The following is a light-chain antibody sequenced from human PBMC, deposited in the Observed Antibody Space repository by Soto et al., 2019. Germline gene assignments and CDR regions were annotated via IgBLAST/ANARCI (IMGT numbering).Light chain of an antibody. CDR2: GAS. J-gene: IGKJ5*01. CDR3: QQYGTPRSVT. V-gene: IGKV3-20*01. Sequence: IVLPQSPGTLSLSPGEEATLSCRASQSVDSNYLAWYQQKPGQTPRLIIYGASGRADGIPHRFSGSGFGTDFTLTISKVEPEDFAVYYCQQYGTPRSVTFGQGTRLENK. CDR1: QSVDSNY.